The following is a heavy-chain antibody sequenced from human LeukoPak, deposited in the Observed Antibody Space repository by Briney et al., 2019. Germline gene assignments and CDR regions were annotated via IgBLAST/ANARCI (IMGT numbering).Heavy chain of an antibody. J-gene: IGHJ3*02. D-gene: IGHD3-10*01. CDR2: IYYSGST. V-gene: IGHV4-59*01. Sequence: SETLSLTCTVSGGSISSYYWSWIRQPPGKGLEWIGYIYYSGSTNYNPSLKSRVTISADTSKNQFSLKLSSVTAADTAVYYCARIRSGGGAFDIWGQGTRVTVSS. CDR3: ARIRSGGGAFDI. CDR1: GGSISSYY.